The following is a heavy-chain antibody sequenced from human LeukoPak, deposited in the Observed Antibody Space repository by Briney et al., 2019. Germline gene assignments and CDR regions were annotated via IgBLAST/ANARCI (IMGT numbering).Heavy chain of an antibody. CDR3: ARRGGEDY. V-gene: IGHV4-39*01. CDR1: GGSISSSSYY. CDR2: IYYSGST. Sequence: SETLSLTCTVSGGSISSSSYYWGWIRQPPGKGLEWIGSIYYSGSTYYNPSLKSRVTISVDTSKNQFSLKLSSVTAADTAVYYCARRGGEDYWGQGTLVTVSS. D-gene: IGHD3-10*01. J-gene: IGHJ4*02.